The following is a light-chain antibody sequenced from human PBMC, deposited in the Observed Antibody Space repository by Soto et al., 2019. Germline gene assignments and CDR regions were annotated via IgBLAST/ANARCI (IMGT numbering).Light chain of an antibody. J-gene: IGKJ4*01. CDR3: QHRSSWPLT. V-gene: IGKV3-11*01. CDR1: QNVSSY. CDR2: DAS. Sequence: EIVLTQSPATLSLSPGERATLSCRASQNVSSYLAWSQQKPGQAPRLLIYDASNRATGIPARFSGSGSGTDFTLTISSLEPEDFAVYYCQHRSSWPLTFGGGTKVEIK.